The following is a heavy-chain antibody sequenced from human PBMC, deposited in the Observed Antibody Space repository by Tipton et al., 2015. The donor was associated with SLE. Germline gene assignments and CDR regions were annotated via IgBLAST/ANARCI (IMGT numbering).Heavy chain of an antibody. Sequence: LRLSCSASGFTFSSYAMHWVRQAPGKGLEWIGEINHSGSTNYNPSLKSRVTISVDTSKNQFSLKLSSVTAADTAVYYCARLIGRDGYWGQGTLVTVSS. CDR3: ARLIGRDGY. D-gene: IGHD5-24*01. J-gene: IGHJ4*02. CDR2: INHSGST. V-gene: IGHV4-34*01. CDR1: GFTFSSYA.